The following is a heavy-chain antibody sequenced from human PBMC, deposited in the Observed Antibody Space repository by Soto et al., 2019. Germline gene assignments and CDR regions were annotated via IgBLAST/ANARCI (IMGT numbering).Heavy chain of an antibody. D-gene: IGHD4-17*01. CDR1: GFTFSSYA. CDR3: ARLTVTTSDDAFDI. J-gene: IGHJ3*02. Sequence: EVQLLESGGGLVQPGGSLRLSCAASGFTFSSYAMSWVRQAPGKGLEWVSVISGSGATTYYADSVKGRFTISTDNSKNTLYLQMNSLRAEDTAVYSCARLTVTTSDDAFDIWGQGTMVTVSS. CDR2: ISGSGATT. V-gene: IGHV3-23*01.